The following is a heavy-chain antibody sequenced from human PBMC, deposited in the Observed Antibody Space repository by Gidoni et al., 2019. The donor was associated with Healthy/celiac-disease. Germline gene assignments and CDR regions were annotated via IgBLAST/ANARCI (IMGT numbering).Heavy chain of an antibody. J-gene: IGHJ4*02. D-gene: IGHD6-19*01. CDR2: IYHSGST. V-gene: IGHV4-4*02. CDR3: ARVGDSSGWQPAPIDY. CDR1: GGSSSSSNW. Sequence: QVQLQESGPGLVKPSGTLSLTCAVSGGSSSSSNWWSWVRQPPGKGLEWIGEIYHSGSTNSTPSLKSRVTISVDKSKNQFSLKLSSVTAADTAVYYCARVGDSSGWQPAPIDYWGQGTLVTVSS.